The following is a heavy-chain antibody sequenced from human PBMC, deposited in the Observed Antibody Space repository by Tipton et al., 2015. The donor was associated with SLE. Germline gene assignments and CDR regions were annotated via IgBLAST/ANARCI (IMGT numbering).Heavy chain of an antibody. D-gene: IGHD1-14*01. CDR3: ARVTPVPPYYYYGMDV. CDR1: GFTFSSYA. V-gene: IGHV3-21*01. Sequence: GSLRLSCAASGFTFSSYAMSWVRQAPGKGLEWVSVISGSSSSYIYYADSVKGRFTISRDNAKNSLYLQMNSLRAEDTAVYYCARVTPVPPYYYYGMDVWGQGTTVTVSS. CDR2: ISGSSSSYI. J-gene: IGHJ6*02.